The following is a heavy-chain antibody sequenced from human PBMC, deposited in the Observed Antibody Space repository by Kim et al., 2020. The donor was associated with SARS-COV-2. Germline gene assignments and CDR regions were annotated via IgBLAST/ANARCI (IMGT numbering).Heavy chain of an antibody. CDR1: GFTFSSYA. J-gene: IGHJ6*02. D-gene: IGHD3-9*01. CDR3: AKGPRGYDILTAYYYGMDV. V-gene: IGHV3-23*03. CDR2: IYSGGSST. Sequence: GGSLRLSCAASGFTFSSYAMSWVRQAPGKGLEWVSVIYSGGSSTYYADSVKGRFTISRDNSQNTLYLQMNSLRAEDTAVYYCAKGPRGYDILTAYYYGMDVWGQGTTVTVSS.